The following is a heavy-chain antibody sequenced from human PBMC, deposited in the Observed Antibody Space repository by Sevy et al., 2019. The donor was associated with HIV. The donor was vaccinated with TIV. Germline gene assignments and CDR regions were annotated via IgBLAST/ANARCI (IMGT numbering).Heavy chain of an antibody. CDR2: TLYRSTCYN. CDR3: ARDGLTYGAMDV. D-gene: IGHD7-27*01. CDR1: GDSVSSNSAA. Sequence: NLSLTCAISGDSVSSNSAAWNWISQSPSSGFEWLGRTLYRSTCYNDYALSVKSRITIKADTSKNQVSLQLNSVTTEDTAVYHCARDGLTYGAMDVWGQGTTVTVSS. J-gene: IGHJ6*02. V-gene: IGHV6-1*01.